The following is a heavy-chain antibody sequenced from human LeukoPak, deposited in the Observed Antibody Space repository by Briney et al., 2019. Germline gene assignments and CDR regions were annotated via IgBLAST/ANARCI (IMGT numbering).Heavy chain of an antibody. CDR2: INHSGST. D-gene: IGHD6-13*01. CDR1: GGSFSGYY. Sequence: PSETLSLTCAVYGGSFSGYYWSWIRQLPGKGLEWIGEINHSGSTNYNPSLKSRVTISVDTSKNQFSLKLSSVTAADTAVYYCARGGMQQLELDYWGQGTLVTVSS. J-gene: IGHJ4*02. CDR3: ARGGMQQLELDY. V-gene: IGHV4-34*01.